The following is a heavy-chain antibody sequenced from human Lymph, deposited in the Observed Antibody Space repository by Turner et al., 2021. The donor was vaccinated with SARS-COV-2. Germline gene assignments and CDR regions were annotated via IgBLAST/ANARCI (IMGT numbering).Heavy chain of an antibody. D-gene: IGHD3-22*01. CDR3: AKNEMAMIVVVITLFDY. CDR1: GFTFSSYA. CDR2: ISGSGGST. Sequence: EMQLLESGGGLVQPGGSLRLSCSASGFTFSSYAMRRDRQAPGKGLEGVSVISGSGGSTYYADSVKGRFTISRDNSKNPLYLQMNRLRAEDTAVYYCAKNEMAMIVVVITLFDYWGQGTLVTVSS. V-gene: IGHV3-23*01. J-gene: IGHJ4*02.